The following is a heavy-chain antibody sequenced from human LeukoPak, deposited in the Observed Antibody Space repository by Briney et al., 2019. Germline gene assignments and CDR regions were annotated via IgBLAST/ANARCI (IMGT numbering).Heavy chain of an antibody. Sequence: PGGSLRLSCAASGFTLSSYGMSWVRQAPGKGLEWVSAISGSGGSTYYADSVKGRFTISRDNSKNTLYLHLNSLRGEDTAVYYCTRNSGWYGLSWGQGTLVTVSS. CDR3: TRNSGWYGLS. J-gene: IGHJ1*01. CDR2: ISGSGGST. V-gene: IGHV3-23*01. CDR1: GFTLSSYG. D-gene: IGHD6-19*01.